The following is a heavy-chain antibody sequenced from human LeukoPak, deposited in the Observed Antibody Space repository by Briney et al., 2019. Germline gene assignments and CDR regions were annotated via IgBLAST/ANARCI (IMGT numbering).Heavy chain of an antibody. CDR3: ARVDCSSTSCYPLD. D-gene: IGHD2-2*01. CDR2: IYYSGST. Sequence: SETLSLTCTVSGGSISSYYWSWIRQPPGKGLEWIGYIYYSGSTNYNPSLKSRVTISVDTSKNQFSLKLSSVTAADAAVYYCARVDCSSTSCYPLDWGQGTLVTVSS. V-gene: IGHV4-59*01. J-gene: IGHJ4*02. CDR1: GGSISSYY.